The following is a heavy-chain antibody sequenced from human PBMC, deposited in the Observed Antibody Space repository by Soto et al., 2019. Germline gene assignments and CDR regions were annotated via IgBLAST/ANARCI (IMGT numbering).Heavy chain of an antibody. CDR3: ARDAGVSGELYY. Sequence: QVQLVQSGPEVKKPGASVKVSCKASGYTFASYGISWVRQAPGQGLEWMGWISAYNGNTNYAQKLQGRVTMTTDTSPRPAHLELRSLRSDDTAVYYCARDAGVSGELYYWGQGTLVTVSS. CDR2: ISAYNGNT. D-gene: IGHD1-7*01. J-gene: IGHJ4*02. CDR1: GYTFASYG. V-gene: IGHV1-18*01.